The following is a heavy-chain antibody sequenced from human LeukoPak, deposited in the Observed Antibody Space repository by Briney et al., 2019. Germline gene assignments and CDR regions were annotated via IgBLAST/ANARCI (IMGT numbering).Heavy chain of an antibody. D-gene: IGHD3-9*01. J-gene: IGHJ6*02. CDR2: ISYDGSNK. CDR3: ARPAIVDYDILTGHSGPYYYYGMDV. V-gene: IGHV3-30-3*01. Sequence: GRSLRLSCAASGFTFSSYAMHWVRQAPGKGLEWVAVISYDGSNKYYADSVKGRFTISRNNSKNTLYLQMNSLRAEDTAVYYCARPAIVDYDILTGHSGPYYYYGMDVRGQGTTVTVSS. CDR1: GFTFSSYA.